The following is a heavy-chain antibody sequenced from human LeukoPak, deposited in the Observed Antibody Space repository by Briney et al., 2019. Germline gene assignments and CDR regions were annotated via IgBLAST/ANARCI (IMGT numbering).Heavy chain of an antibody. V-gene: IGHV4-4*07. CDR1: GASIRSYS. J-gene: IGHJ3*02. CDR2: IHTSAST. D-gene: IGHD5-18*01. Sequence: SETLSLTCSVSGASIRSYSWSWLRQPAGKGLEWIGRIHTSASTEYNPSLKSRVTMSVDTSKNQFSLKLNSVTAADTAVYFCARDDNSEYSYGAFDIWGQGTLVTVSS. CDR3: ARDDNSEYSYGAFDI.